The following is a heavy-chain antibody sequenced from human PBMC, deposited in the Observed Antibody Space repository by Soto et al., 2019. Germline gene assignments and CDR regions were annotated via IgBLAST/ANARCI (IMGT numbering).Heavy chain of an antibody. J-gene: IGHJ4*02. Sequence: GGSLRLSCAASGFTFSSYSMNWVRQAPGKGLEWVSYISSSSSTIYYADSVKGRFTISRDNAKNSLYLQMNSLRDEDTAVYYCARDSRLQLWPSIDYWGQGTLVTVSS. V-gene: IGHV3-48*02. D-gene: IGHD5-18*01. CDR2: ISSSSSTI. CDR1: GFTFSSYS. CDR3: ARDSRLQLWPSIDY.